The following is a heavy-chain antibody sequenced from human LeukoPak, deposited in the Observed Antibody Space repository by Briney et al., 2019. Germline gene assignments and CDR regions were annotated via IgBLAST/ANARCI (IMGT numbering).Heavy chain of an antibody. Sequence: GGSLRLSCAASGFTFSSYSMNWVRQAPGKGLEWVSSISSSSSYIYYADSVKGRFTISRDNAKNSLYLQMNSLRAEDTAVYYCARARGSGYAPDAFDIWGQGTMVTVSS. J-gene: IGHJ3*02. V-gene: IGHV3-21*01. CDR3: ARARGSGYAPDAFDI. D-gene: IGHD3-22*01. CDR1: GFTFSSYS. CDR2: ISSSSSYI.